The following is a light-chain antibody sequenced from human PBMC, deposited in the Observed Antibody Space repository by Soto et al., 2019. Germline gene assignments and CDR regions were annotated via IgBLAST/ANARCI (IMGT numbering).Light chain of an antibody. CDR3: QSYDSSTVV. J-gene: IGLJ2*01. V-gene: IGLV6-57*04. CDR1: SGSIASSY. CDR2: END. Sequence: NFMLTQPHSVSESPGKTVTISCTRSSGSIASSYVQWYQQRPGSAPTTVMYENDQRPSGVPDRFSGSIDYFSSSASLTISGLKTEDEADYYCQSYDSSTVVFGGGTKLTVL.